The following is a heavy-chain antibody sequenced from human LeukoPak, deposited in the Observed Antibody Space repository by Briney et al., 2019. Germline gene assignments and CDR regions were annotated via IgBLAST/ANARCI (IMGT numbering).Heavy chain of an antibody. V-gene: IGHV4-34*01. Sequence: SETLSLTCAVYGGSFSGYYWSWIRQPPGKGLEWIGEINHSGSTNYNPSLKSRVTISVDTSKNQFSLKLSSVTAADTAVYYCARGAVAGARWFDPWGQGTLVTVSS. CDR1: GGSFSGYY. J-gene: IGHJ5*02. CDR2: INHSGST. D-gene: IGHD6-19*01. CDR3: ARGAVAGARWFDP.